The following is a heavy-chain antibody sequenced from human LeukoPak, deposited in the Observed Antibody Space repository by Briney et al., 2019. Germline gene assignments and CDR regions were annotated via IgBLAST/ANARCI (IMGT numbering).Heavy chain of an antibody. Sequence: GRSLRLSCAASGFTFSSYAMHWVRQAPGKGLEWVAVISYDGSNKYYADSVKGRFTISRDNSKSTLYLQMNSLRAEDTAVYYCAKDYARISIYPLFDYWGQGTLVTVSS. CDR3: AKDYARISIYPLFDY. CDR1: GFTFSSYA. CDR2: ISYDGSNK. J-gene: IGHJ4*02. V-gene: IGHV3-30-3*01. D-gene: IGHD2-8*01.